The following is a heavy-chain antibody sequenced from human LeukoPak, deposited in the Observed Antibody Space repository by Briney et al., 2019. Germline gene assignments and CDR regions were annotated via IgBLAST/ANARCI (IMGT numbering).Heavy chain of an antibody. J-gene: IGHJ3*02. CDR2: ISAYNGNT. CDR3: ARDEEYDFWSGYRARNDAFDI. D-gene: IGHD3-3*01. CDR1: GYTFTSYG. Sequence: GASVKVSCKASGYTFTSYGISWVRQAPGQGLEWMGWISAYNGNTNYAQKLQGRVTMTTDTSTSTAYMELRSLRSDDTAVYYCARDEEYDFWSGYRARNDAFDIWGQGTMVTVSS. V-gene: IGHV1-18*01.